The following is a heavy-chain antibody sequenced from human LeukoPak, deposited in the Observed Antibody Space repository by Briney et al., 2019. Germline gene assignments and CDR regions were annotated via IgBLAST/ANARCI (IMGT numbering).Heavy chain of an antibody. CDR3: AKLAKYFYGSETYYFFEH. J-gene: IGHJ4*02. Sequence: GGSLRLSCAASGFTVSSYWMSWVRQAPGKGLEWVANIKEDGGDKYYVDSVKGRFTISRDKAKNSLYLQMNSLRAEDTAVYYCAKLAKYFYGSETYYFFEHWGQGTPVTASS. CDR2: IKEDGGDK. CDR1: GFTVSSYW. D-gene: IGHD3-10*01. V-gene: IGHV3-7*01.